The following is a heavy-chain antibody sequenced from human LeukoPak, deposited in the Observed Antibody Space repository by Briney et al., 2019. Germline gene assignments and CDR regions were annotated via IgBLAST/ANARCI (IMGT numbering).Heavy chain of an antibody. Sequence: PGGSLRLSCAASGFTFSSYAMSWVRQAPGKGLEWVSYISSSGSTIYYADSVKGRFTISRDNAKNSLYLQMSSLRAEDTAVYYCARVLRSTYYFDYWGQGTLVTVSS. D-gene: IGHD2/OR15-2a*01. CDR2: ISSSGSTI. V-gene: IGHV3-48*04. J-gene: IGHJ4*02. CDR3: ARVLRSTYYFDY. CDR1: GFTFSSYA.